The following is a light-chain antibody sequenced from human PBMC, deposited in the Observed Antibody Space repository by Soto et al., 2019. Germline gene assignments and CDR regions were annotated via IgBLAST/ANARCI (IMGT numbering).Light chain of an antibody. CDR3: AAWDDRLRGLYV. Sequence: QSVLTQPPSASGTPGQRVTISCSGSSSNIGTNYVYWYQQLPGTAPKLLIYRSNQRPSGVPARFSGSKSGTSASLAISGLRCEDEADYYCAAWDDRLRGLYVFGIGTKVTVL. CDR1: SSNIGTNY. J-gene: IGLJ1*01. CDR2: RSN. V-gene: IGLV1-47*01.